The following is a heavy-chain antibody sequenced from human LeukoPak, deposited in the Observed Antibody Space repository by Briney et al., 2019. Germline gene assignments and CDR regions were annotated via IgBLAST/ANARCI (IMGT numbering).Heavy chain of an antibody. D-gene: IGHD6-19*01. CDR3: ARDSSPYSSGWYDYGY. J-gene: IGHJ4*02. Sequence: PGGSLRLSCAASGFTVSSNYMSWVRQAPGKGLEWVSVIYSGGSTYYADSVKGRFTISRDNSKNTLYLQMNSLRAEDTAMYYCARDSSPYSSGWYDYGYWGQGTLVTVSS. CDR2: IYSGGST. CDR1: GFTVSSNY. V-gene: IGHV3-53*01.